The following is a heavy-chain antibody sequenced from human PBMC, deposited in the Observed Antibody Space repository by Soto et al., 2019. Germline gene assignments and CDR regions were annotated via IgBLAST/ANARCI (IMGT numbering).Heavy chain of an antibody. D-gene: IGHD6-25*01. CDR2: IKSKRNGGTS. Sequence: GGSLRLSCVASGFTFSNAWMSWVRQAPGKGLEWVGRIKSKRNGGTSDYAAPVKGRFTISRDDSKNTLNLQMNSLKTEDTAVYYCARVAAYYDYGIDVWGQGTTVTVSS. V-gene: IGHV3-15*01. CDR1: GFTFSNAW. CDR3: ARVAAYYDYGIDV. J-gene: IGHJ6*02.